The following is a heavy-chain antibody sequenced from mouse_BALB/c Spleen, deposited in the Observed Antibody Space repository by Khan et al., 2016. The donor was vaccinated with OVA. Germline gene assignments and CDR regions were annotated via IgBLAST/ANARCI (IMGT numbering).Heavy chain of an antibody. D-gene: IGHD2-12*01. CDR2: IWAGGST. V-gene: IGHV2-9*02. CDR3: ARAFYYSAWFAY. CDR1: GFSLTSYG. J-gene: IGHJ3*01. Sequence: VELVESGPGLVAPSQTLSITCTVSGFSLTSYGVHWVRQPPGKGLEWLGVIWAGGSTHHNLALMSRLSISKDNYKCQVFLKMNSLQTDDTAMYSCARAFYYSAWFAYWGQGTLVTVSA.